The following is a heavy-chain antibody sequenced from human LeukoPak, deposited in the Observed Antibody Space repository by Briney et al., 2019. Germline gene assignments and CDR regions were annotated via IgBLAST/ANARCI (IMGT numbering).Heavy chain of an antibody. V-gene: IGHV4-59*01. CDR1: GGXIRTYY. D-gene: IGHD3-22*01. Sequence: SETLSLTCTVSGGXIRTYYWSWIRQPPGKGLEWIGYIFYSGTTNYNPSLKSRVTISVDTSKNQFSLKLTSVTAADTAVYYCARDWTSGFHSLDYWGQGTLVTVSS. J-gene: IGHJ4*02. CDR2: IFYSGTT. CDR3: ARDWTSGFHSLDY.